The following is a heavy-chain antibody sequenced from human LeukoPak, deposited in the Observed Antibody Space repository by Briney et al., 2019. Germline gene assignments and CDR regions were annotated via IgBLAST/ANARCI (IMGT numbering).Heavy chain of an antibody. V-gene: IGHV6-1*01. CDR2: TYYRSKWYN. D-gene: IGHD6-6*01. CDR3: AGDLRMEYRTSLSFDY. CDR1: GDSVSSNSAA. Sequence: SQTLSLTCAISGDSVSSNSAAWNWIRQSPSRGLEWLGRTYYRSKWYNDYALSVKSRITINPDTSKNQFSLQLNSVTPEDTAVYYCAGDLRMEYRTSLSFDYWGQGTLVTVSS. J-gene: IGHJ4*02.